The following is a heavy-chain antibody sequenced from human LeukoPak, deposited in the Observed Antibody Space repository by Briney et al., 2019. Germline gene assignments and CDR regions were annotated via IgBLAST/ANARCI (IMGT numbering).Heavy chain of an antibody. D-gene: IGHD3-16*02. CDR2: VSYSGST. Sequence: SETLSLTCSVSGGSISGSYWNWIRQPPGKGLEWIGYVSYSGSTNYNPSLKSRVTISVDTSKNQFSLKLSSVTAADTAVYYCARATSMITFGGVIVSPNYFDYWGQGTLVTVSS. CDR1: GGSISGSY. CDR3: ARATSMITFGGVIVSPNYFDY. J-gene: IGHJ4*02. V-gene: IGHV4-59*01.